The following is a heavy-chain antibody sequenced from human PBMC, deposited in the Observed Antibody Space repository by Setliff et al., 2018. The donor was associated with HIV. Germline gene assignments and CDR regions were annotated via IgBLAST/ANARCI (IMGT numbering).Heavy chain of an antibody. D-gene: IGHD3-10*01. V-gene: IGHV1-69*10. CDR1: GGTFSSYA. CDR3: ARGARYYKGYYSDY. CDR2: IIPILDIA. J-gene: IGHJ4*02. Sequence: SVKVSCKASGGTFSSYAISWVRQAPGQGLEWMGGIIPILDIANYAQKFQGRVTITADESTSTAYMELSSLRSEDTAVYYCARGARYYKGYYSDYWGQGTLVTVSS.